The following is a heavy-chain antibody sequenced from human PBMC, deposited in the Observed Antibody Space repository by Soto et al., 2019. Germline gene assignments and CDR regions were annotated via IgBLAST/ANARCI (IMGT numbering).Heavy chain of an antibody. CDR1: GFTFSSYE. D-gene: IGHD6-19*01. J-gene: IGHJ4*02. CDR3: ARGGIAVGGWGNVDY. Sequence: EVQLVESGGGLGQPGGSLRLSCAASGFTFSSYEMNWVRQAPGKGLEWVSYISSSGSTIYYIDSVKGRFNISRDNDKNSLYLQMNSLRAEDTAVYYCARGGIAVGGWGNVDYWGQGTLITVSS. CDR2: ISSSGSTI. V-gene: IGHV3-48*03.